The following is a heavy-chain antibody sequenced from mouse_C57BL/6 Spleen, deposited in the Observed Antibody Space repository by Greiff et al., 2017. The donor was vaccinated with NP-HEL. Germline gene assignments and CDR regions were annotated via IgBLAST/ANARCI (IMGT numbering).Heavy chain of an antibody. D-gene: IGHD4-1*01. CDR1: GFTFSDYY. V-gene: IGHV5-12*01. J-gene: IGHJ1*03. Sequence: EVQRVESGGGLVQPGGSLKLSCAASGFTFSDYYMYWVRQTPEKRLEWVAYISNGGGSTYYPDTVKGRFTISRDNAKNTLYLQMSRLKSEDTAMYYCARQGDWDWYFDVWGTGTTVTVSS. CDR3: ARQGDWDWYFDV. CDR2: ISNGGGST.